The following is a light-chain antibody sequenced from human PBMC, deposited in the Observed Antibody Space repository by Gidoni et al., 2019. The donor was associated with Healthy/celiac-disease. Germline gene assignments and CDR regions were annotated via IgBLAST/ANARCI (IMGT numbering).Light chain of an antibody. CDR3: QQYGSSPPMYT. CDR2: GTS. J-gene: IGKJ2*01. V-gene: IGKV3-20*01. Sequence: IVLTQSPGTLSLSPGERATLSCRASQNVGSNYLAWYQQKPGQAPRLLIYGTSSRATGIPDRFSGSGSGTDFTLTISRLEPEDFAVYYCQQYGSSPPMYTFGQGTKLEIK. CDR1: QNVGSNY.